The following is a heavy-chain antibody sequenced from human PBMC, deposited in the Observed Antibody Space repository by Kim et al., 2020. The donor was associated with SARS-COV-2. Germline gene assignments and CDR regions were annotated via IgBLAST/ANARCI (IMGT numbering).Heavy chain of an antibody. D-gene: IGHD3-22*01. CDR3: ATTFRSDPYYYDTSGPIAY. Sequence: GESLRLSCAASGFTFSTYSMNWVRQAPGKGLEWVSSLSSSSSYIYYADSVKGRFTISRDNAKNLLYLQMNSLRAEDTAVYYCATTFRSDPYYYDTSGPIAYWGQGTLVTVSS. CDR1: GFTFSTYS. J-gene: IGHJ4*02. V-gene: IGHV3-21*06. CDR2: LSSSSSYI.